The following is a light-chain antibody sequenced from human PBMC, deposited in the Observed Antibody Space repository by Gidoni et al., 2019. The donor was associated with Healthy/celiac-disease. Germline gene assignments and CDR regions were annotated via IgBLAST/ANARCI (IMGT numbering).Light chain of an antibody. V-gene: IGKV3-15*01. Sequence: EIVMTQSPATLSVSPGERATLSCRASQSVSRNLAWYQQKLGKAPRLLIYGASTRATGIPARFSGSGSGTEFTLTISSLQSEDFAVYYCQQYNNWPPLITFGQGTRLEIK. CDR2: GAS. CDR1: QSVSRN. J-gene: IGKJ5*01. CDR3: QQYNNWPPLIT.